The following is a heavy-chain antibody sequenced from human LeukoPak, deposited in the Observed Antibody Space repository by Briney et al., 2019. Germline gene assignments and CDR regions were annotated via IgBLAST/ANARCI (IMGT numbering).Heavy chain of an antibody. V-gene: IGHV3-21*06. Sequence: GGSLRLSCEASGFTFNTYSMNWARQAPGKGLEWVSSIDSSGGYMFYADSVKGRFIIPRDNAKDSLYLQMNSLRVEDTAVYYCLRGDRRDYWGQGTLVTVSS. CDR3: LRGDRRDY. CDR1: GFTFNTYS. CDR2: IDSSGGYM. J-gene: IGHJ4*02.